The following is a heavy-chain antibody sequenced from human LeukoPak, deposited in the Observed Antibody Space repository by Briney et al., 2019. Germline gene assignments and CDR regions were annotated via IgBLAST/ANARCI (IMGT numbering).Heavy chain of an antibody. CDR1: GFTFSSYG. J-gene: IGHJ3*02. Sequence: GGSLRLSCAASGFTFSSYGMHWVRQAPGKGLEWVAVISYDGSNKYYADSVKGRFTISRDNSKNTLYLQMNSLRAEDTAVYYCARPYGSGSYYNWGAFDIWGQGTMVTVSS. V-gene: IGHV3-30*03. CDR3: ARPYGSGSYYNWGAFDI. D-gene: IGHD3-10*01. CDR2: ISYDGSNK.